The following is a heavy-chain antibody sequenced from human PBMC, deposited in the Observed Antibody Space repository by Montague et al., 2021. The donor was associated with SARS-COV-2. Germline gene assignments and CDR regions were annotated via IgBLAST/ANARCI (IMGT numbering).Heavy chain of an antibody. V-gene: IGHV3-30*04. J-gene: IGHJ4*01. CDR1: RLPFNGYA. Sequence: SLRLSCAASRLPFNGYAMHWVRQAPGQGLELLTFISHDESNHRSADSVKGRFTISRDNSKNTLYLQMDSLRPEDTAVYYCEREGYRSVSFSLDYWGQGTLVTVSS. CDR2: ISHDESNH. CDR3: EREGYRSVSFSLDY. D-gene: IGHD3-16*02.